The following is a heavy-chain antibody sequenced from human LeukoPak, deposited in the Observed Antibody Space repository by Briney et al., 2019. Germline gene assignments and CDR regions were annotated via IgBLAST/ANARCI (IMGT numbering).Heavy chain of an antibody. CDR1: GYTFTSNG. CDR2: ISAYNGNT. J-gene: IGHJ5*02. V-gene: IGHV1-18*01. CDR3: GRARGHCSSTSCETTNWFDP. Sequence: ASVKVSCKSAGYTFTSNGIGWVRQGPGQGLEWVGWISAYNGNTSYSRKLHGRGIMTTDTSTSTAYMELRRLSSDAAAVDYCGRARGHCSSTSCETTNWFDPWGQGTLVTVSS. D-gene: IGHD2-2*01.